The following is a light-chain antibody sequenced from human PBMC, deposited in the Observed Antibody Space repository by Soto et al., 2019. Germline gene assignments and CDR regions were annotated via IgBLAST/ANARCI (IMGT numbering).Light chain of an antibody. J-gene: IGLJ2*01. CDR2: EVS. V-gene: IGLV2-14*01. CDR1: SSDVGGYKY. Sequence: QSVLTQPASVSGSPGQSITISCTGTSSDVGGYKYVSWYQQHPGKAPKLMIYEVSYRPSGVSNRFSGSKSGNTAALTISGLQAEDEADYFCTSYTSNNTLNLLFGVGTKLTVL. CDR3: TSYTSNNTLNLL.